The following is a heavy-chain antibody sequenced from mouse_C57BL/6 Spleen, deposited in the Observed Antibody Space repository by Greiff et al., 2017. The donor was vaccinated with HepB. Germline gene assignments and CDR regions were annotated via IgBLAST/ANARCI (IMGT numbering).Heavy chain of an antibody. D-gene: IGHD2-4*01. Sequence: QVQLQQPGAELVKPGASVKMSCKASGYTFTSYWITWVKQRPGQGLEWIGDIYPGSGSTNYNEKFKSKATLTVDTSSSTAYMQLSSLTSEDSAVYYCARPIYYDYDGGFYYAMDYWGQGTSVTFSS. J-gene: IGHJ4*01. V-gene: IGHV1-55*01. CDR3: ARPIYYDYDGGFYYAMDY. CDR2: IYPGSGST. CDR1: GYTFTSYW.